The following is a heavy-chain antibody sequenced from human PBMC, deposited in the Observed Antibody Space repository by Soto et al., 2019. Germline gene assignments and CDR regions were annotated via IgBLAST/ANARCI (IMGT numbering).Heavy chain of an antibody. Sequence: ASVKVSCKASGYTFTSYGISWVRQAPGQGLEWMGWISAYNGNTNYAQKLQGRLTMTTDTSTSTAYMELRSLRSDDTAVYYCARDLKEILLVQIDYYYYMDVWGKGTTLTVSS. D-gene: IGHD6-6*01. CDR1: GYTFTSYG. J-gene: IGHJ6*03. CDR2: ISAYNGNT. V-gene: IGHV1-18*01. CDR3: ARDLKEILLVQIDYYYYMDV.